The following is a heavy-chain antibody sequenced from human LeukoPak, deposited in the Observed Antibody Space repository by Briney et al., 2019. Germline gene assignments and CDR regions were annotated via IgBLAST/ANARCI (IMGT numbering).Heavy chain of an antibody. J-gene: IGHJ3*02. CDR2: IYYSGST. V-gene: IGHV4-30-4*01. CDR3: ARGIPLGSDCSSTSCHAFDI. CDR1: GGSISSGDYY. Sequence: PSETLSLTCTVSGGSISSGDYYWSWIRQPPGKGLEWIVYIYYSGSTYYNPSLKSRVTISVDTSRNQFSLKLSSVTAADTAVYYCARGIPLGSDCSSTSCHAFDIWGQGTMVTVSS. D-gene: IGHD2-2*01.